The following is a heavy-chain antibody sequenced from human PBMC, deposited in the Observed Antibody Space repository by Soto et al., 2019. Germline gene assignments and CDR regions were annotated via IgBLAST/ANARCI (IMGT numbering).Heavy chain of an antibody. CDR2: IRSKAYGGTT. CDR3: TREGGSGSYLRYFDY. D-gene: IGHD1-26*01. Sequence: PGGSLRLSCTASGFTFGDYAMSWFRQAPGKGLEWVGFIRSKAYGGTTDYAASVKGKFTISRDDPKSIAYLQMDSLKTEDTALYYCTREGGSGSYLRYFDYWGQGTLVTVSS. V-gene: IGHV3-49*03. CDR1: GFTFGDYA. J-gene: IGHJ4*02.